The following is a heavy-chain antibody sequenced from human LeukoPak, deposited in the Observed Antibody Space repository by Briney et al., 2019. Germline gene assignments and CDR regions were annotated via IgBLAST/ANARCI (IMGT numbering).Heavy chain of an antibody. CDR2: ISSSSSYI. Sequence: GGSLRLPCAASGFTFSSYSMNWVRQAPGKGLEWVSSISSSSSYIYYADSVKGRFTISRDNAKNSPYLQMNSLRAEDTAVYYCARDRYYGSGGGMDVWGQGTTVTVSS. D-gene: IGHD3-10*01. CDR3: ARDRYYGSGGGMDV. J-gene: IGHJ6*02. CDR1: GFTFSSYS. V-gene: IGHV3-21*01.